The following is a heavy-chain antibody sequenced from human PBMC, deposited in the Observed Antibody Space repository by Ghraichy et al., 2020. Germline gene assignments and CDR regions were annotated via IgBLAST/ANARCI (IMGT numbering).Heavy chain of an antibody. CDR3: AKGAEARYRSSPSGMDV. CDR1: GFTFNSYV. Sequence: GGSLRLSCEASGFTFNSYVMSWVRQAPGKGLEWVSAISASGGSTYYADSVQGRFTISRDNSRNTLYLQVSSLRAEDTAVYYCAKGAEARYRSSPSGMDVWGQGTTVTVSS. CDR2: ISASGGST. V-gene: IGHV3-23*01. J-gene: IGHJ6*02. D-gene: IGHD6-6*01.